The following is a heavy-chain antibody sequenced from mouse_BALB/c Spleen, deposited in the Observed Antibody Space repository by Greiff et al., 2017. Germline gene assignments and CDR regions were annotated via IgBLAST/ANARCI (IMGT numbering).Heavy chain of an antibody. J-gene: IGHJ4*01. CDR3: TNYGYEKAMDY. CDR1: GYTFTSYW. Sequence: VQLQQSGTVLARPGASVKMSCKASGYTFTSYWMHWVKQRPGQGLEWIGAIYPGNSDTSYNQKFKGKAKLTAVTSTSTAYMELSSLTNEDSAVYYYTNYGYEKAMDYWGQGTSVTVSS. CDR2: IYPGNSDT. D-gene: IGHD2-2*01. V-gene: IGHV1-5*01.